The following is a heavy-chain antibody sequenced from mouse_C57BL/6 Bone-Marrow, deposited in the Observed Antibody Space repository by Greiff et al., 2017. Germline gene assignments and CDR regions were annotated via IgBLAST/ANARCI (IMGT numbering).Heavy chain of an antibody. Sequence: EVKLMESGGGLVQPGGSLSLSCAASGFTFTDYYMSWVRQPPGQALEWLGFIRNKANGYTTEYSASVKGRFIIPSDNSQSILYLQMHALRAVNSATYYSARYGYYGSWDFDYWGQGTTLTVSS. CDR1: GFTFTDYY. V-gene: IGHV7-3*01. D-gene: IGHD1-1*01. CDR2: IRNKANGYTT. CDR3: ARYGYYGSWDFDY. J-gene: IGHJ2*01.